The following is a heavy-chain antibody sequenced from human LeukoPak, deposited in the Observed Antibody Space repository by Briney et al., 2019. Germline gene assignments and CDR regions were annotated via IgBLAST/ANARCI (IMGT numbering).Heavy chain of an antibody. J-gene: IGHJ4*02. Sequence: ASVKVSCKSSGYIFTSYAISWVRQAPGQGLEWMGWIHPSTGTPTYAQGFTGRFVFSLDTSVSTTYLQISSLKAEDTAVYFCARAFQSLGGLSLPDYWGQGTLVTVSS. CDR3: ARAFQSLGGLSLPDY. CDR1: GYIFTSYA. D-gene: IGHD3-16*02. CDR2: IHPSTGTP. V-gene: IGHV7-4-1*02.